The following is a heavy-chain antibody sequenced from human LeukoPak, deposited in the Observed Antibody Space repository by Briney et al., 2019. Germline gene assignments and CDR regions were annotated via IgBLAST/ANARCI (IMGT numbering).Heavy chain of an antibody. J-gene: IGHJ3*02. CDR2: ITSSSTI. V-gene: IGHV3-48*02. D-gene: IGHD3-22*01. CDR1: GFIFSSYS. Sequence: GGSLRLSCAASGFIFSSYSMNWVRQAPGKGLEWVSYITSSSTIYYADSVRGRFTISRDNAKNSLYLQMNSLRDEDTAVYYCARVDWMIGAFDIWGQGTMVTVSS. CDR3: ARVDWMIGAFDI.